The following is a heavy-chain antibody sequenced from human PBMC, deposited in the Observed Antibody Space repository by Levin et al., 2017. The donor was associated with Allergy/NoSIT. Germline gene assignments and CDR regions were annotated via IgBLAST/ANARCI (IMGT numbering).Heavy chain of an antibody. J-gene: IGHJ4*02. Sequence: GGSLRLSCVASGFTFSSYAMSWVRQAPGKGLEWLSAIAGSVGSTYYADSVKGRFTISRDTSKNTLYLEMNSLRAEDTAVYYCAKVTVAGTSYYFDYWGQGILVTVSS. CDR1: GFTFSSYA. CDR3: AKVTVAGTSYYFDY. CDR2: IAGSVGST. V-gene: IGHV3-23*01. D-gene: IGHD6-19*01.